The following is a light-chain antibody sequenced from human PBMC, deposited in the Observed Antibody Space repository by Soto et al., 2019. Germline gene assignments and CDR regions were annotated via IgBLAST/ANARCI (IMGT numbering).Light chain of an antibody. CDR2: SNN. CDR3: AAWDDSLNVPVG. J-gene: IGLJ2*01. CDR1: SSNIGSNA. V-gene: IGLV1-44*01. Sequence: QSVLTQPPSASGTPGQRVTISCSGSSSNIGSNAVNWYQQVPGTAPKLLIYSNNQRPSGVPDPFSGSKSGTSASQAIRGLQSGDEAGYYGAAWDDSLNVPVGFGGGTKLTVL.